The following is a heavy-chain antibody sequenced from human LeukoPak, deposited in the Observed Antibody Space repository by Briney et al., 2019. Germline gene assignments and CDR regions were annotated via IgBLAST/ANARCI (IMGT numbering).Heavy chain of an antibody. V-gene: IGHV1-46*01. CDR3: ARLYGSSGWYFTEYYYYGMDV. Sequence: ASVKVSCKASGYTFTSYYMHWVRQAPGQGLEWMGIINPSGGSTSYAQKFQGRVTMTRDTSTSTVYMELSRLRSDDTAVYYCARLYGSSGWYFTEYYYYGMDVWGQGTTVTVSS. D-gene: IGHD6-19*01. CDR1: GYTFTSYY. CDR2: INPSGGST. J-gene: IGHJ6*02.